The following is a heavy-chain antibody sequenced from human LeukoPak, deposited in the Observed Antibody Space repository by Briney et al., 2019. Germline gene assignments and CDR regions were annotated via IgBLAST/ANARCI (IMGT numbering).Heavy chain of an antibody. V-gene: IGHV1-69*13. CDR1: GGTFSSYA. D-gene: IGHD3-10*01. CDR2: IIPIFGTA. J-gene: IGHJ4*02. CDR3: ARVVAGSYYYGSGSYVLD. Sequence: ASVKVSCKASGGTFSSYAISWVRQAPGQGLEWMGGIIPIFGTANYAQKFQGRVTITADESTSTAYMELRSLRSDDTAVYYCARVVAGSYYYGSGSYVLDWGQGTLVTVSS.